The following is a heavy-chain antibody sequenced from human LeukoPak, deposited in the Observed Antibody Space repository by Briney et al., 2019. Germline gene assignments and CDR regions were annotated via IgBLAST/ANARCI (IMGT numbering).Heavy chain of an antibody. V-gene: IGHV4-59*01. CDR2: IYYSGST. CDR1: GGSISSYY. Sequence: SETLSLTCTVSGGSISSYYWSWIRQPPGKGLEWIGYIYYSGSTNYNPSLKSRVTISVDTSKNQFSLKLSSVTAADTAVYYCARERRYNYGDYGVDYWGQGTLVTVSS. D-gene: IGHD4-17*01. J-gene: IGHJ4*02. CDR3: ARERRYNYGDYGVDY.